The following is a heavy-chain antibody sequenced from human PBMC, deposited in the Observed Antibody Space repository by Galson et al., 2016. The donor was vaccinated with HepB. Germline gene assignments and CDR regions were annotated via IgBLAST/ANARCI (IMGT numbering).Heavy chain of an antibody. CDR2: ISYGGSNK. J-gene: IGHJ4*02. CDR3: ASEAPILAPTLDY. V-gene: IGHV3-30*03. CDR1: GFTFSSYG. D-gene: IGHD5-12*01. Sequence: SLRLSCAASGFTFSSYGMHWVRQAPGKGLEWVAFISYGGSNKKYADSVKGRFTISRDNSKKTLYLQMNSLRAEDTAVYYCASEAPILAPTLDYWGQGTLVIVSS.